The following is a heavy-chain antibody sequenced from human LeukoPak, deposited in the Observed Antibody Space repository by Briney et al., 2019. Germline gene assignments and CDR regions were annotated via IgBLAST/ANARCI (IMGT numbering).Heavy chain of an antibody. V-gene: IGHV3-21*01. J-gene: IGHJ4*02. D-gene: IGHD3-10*01. CDR2: ISSSSSYI. CDR1: GFTFSSYS. CDR3: ARGGRRGGSGSYLVY. Sequence: GGSLRLSCAASGFTFSSYSMNWVRQAPGKGLEWVSSISSSSSYIYYADSVKGRFTISRDNAKNSLYLQMNSLRAEDTAVYYCARGGRRGGSGSYLVYWGQGTLVTVSS.